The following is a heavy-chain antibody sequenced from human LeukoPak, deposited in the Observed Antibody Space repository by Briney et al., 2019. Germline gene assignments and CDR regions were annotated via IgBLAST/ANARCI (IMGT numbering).Heavy chain of an antibody. Sequence: SETLSLTCTVSGGSISSYYWSWTRQPPGKGLEWIGYIYYSGSTDYKPSLKSRVTISVDTSKNQFSLKLSSVTAADTAVYYCARGGYYGSGNDFRFDPWGQGTLVTVSS. CDR2: IYYSGST. V-gene: IGHV4-59*01. D-gene: IGHD3-10*01. CDR3: ARGGYYGSGNDFRFDP. J-gene: IGHJ5*02. CDR1: GGSISSYY.